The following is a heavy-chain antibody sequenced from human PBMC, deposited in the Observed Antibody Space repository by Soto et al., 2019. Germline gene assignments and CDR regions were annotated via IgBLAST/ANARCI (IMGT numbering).Heavy chain of an antibody. CDR1: GYSFPNYW. D-gene: IGHD4-17*01. CDR3: ARGTVSSDFDY. J-gene: IGHJ4*02. V-gene: IGHV5-51*01. Sequence: PGDSLQISCKVSGYSFPNYWIGWVRQMPGKGLEWMGIIYPGDSDTRYSPSFQGQVTISADKSISTAYLQWSSLKASDTAMYYCARGTVSSDFDYWGQGTLVTVSS. CDR2: IYPGDSDT.